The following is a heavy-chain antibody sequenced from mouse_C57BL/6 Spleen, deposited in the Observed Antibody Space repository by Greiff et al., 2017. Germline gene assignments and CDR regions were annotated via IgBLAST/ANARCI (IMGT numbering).Heavy chain of an antibody. CDR1: GYTFTSYW. J-gene: IGHJ4*01. V-gene: IGHV1-64*01. Sequence: QVQLQQPGAELVKPGASVKLSCKASGYTFTSYWMHWVKQRPGQGLEWIGMIHPNSGSTNYNEKFKSKATLTVDKSSSTASLQLSSLTSEDSAVYYCARGSNYYAMDYWGQGTSVTVSS. CDR3: ARGSNYYAMDY. CDR2: IHPNSGST. D-gene: IGHD2-5*01.